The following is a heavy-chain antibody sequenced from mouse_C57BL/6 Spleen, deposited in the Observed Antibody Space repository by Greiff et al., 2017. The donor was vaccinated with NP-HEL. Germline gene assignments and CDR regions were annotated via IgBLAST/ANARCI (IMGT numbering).Heavy chain of an antibody. CDR2: ISDGGSYT. D-gene: IGHD2-1*01. Sequence: VQLKESGGGLVKPGGSLKLSCAASGFTFSSYAMSWVRQTPEKRLEWVATISDGGSYTYYPDNVKGRFTISRDNAKNNLYLQMSHLKSEDTAMYYCARSTPYYFDYWGQGTTLTVSS. CDR1: GFTFSSYA. CDR3: ARSTPYYFDY. V-gene: IGHV5-4*01. J-gene: IGHJ2*01.